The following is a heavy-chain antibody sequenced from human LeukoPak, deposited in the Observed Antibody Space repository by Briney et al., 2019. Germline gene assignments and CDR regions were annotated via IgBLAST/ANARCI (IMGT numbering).Heavy chain of an antibody. CDR3: ARTLLLWFGESRGNWFDP. V-gene: IGHV4-34*01. D-gene: IGHD3-10*01. Sequence: SGTLSLTCTVSGGSISSYYWSWIRQPPGKGLEWIGEINHSGSTNYNPSLKSRVTISVDTSKNQFSLKLSSVTAADTAVYYCARTLLLWFGESRGNWFDPWGQGTLVTVSS. CDR2: INHSGST. CDR1: GGSISSYY. J-gene: IGHJ5*02.